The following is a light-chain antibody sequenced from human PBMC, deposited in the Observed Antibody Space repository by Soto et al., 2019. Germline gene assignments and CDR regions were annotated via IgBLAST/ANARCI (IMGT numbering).Light chain of an antibody. Sequence: SYELTQPPSVSVAPGQTASITCWGNNIGSKSVHWYQQKPGQAPVLVVYDDSDRPSGIPERFSGSNSGNTATLIISRVEAGDEADYYCQVWDSSSDHPNWVFGGGTKLTVL. J-gene: IGLJ3*02. CDR1: NIGSKS. CDR3: QVWDSSSDHPNWV. CDR2: DDS. V-gene: IGLV3-21*02.